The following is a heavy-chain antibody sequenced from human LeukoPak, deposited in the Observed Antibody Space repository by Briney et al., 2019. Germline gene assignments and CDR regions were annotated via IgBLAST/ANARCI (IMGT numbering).Heavy chain of an antibody. D-gene: IGHD3-16*02. V-gene: IGHV3-49*04. Sequence: SGGSLRLSCTPSGFTFGDYAMSWVRQAPGKGLECVAFIRSKAYGGTPAYAASVKGRFTISRDDYKSIAYLKMNRLKTEDTAVYYCTSYGLLGYRPFDYWGQGTLVTVSS. CDR3: TSYGLLGYRPFDY. CDR1: GFTFGDYA. J-gene: IGHJ4*02. CDR2: IRSKAYGGTP.